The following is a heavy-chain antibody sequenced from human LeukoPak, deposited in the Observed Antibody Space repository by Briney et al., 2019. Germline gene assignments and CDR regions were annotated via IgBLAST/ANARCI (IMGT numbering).Heavy chain of an antibody. CDR2: ISGSGVNI. J-gene: IGHJ3*02. Sequence: GGTLRLSCAASGFTFSSYGMSWVRQAPGKGLEWVSGISGSGVNIDYADSVKGRLTISRDNSKNTLYLQMNSLRAEDTAVYYCARDNYDSSGRSNDAFDIWGQGTMVTVSS. CDR1: GFTFSSYG. V-gene: IGHV3-23*01. D-gene: IGHD3-22*01. CDR3: ARDNYDSSGRSNDAFDI.